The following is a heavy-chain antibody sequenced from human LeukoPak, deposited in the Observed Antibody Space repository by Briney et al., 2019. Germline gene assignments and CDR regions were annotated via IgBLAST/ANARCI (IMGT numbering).Heavy chain of an antibody. Sequence: SETLSLTCTVPGGSISGYYWSWIRQPAGKGLEWIGRIYTSGSTNYSPSLKSRVTMSVDTSKNQFSLKLSSVTAADTAVYYCAREGPRQPFDYWGQGTLVTVSS. J-gene: IGHJ4*02. CDR3: AREGPRQPFDY. CDR1: GGSISGYY. V-gene: IGHV4-4*07. CDR2: IYTSGST.